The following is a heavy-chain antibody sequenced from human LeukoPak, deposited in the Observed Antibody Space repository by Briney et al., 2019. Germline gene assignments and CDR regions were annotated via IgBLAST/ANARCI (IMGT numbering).Heavy chain of an antibody. D-gene: IGHD6-6*01. J-gene: IGHJ4*02. CDR3: AREPSIEARPGDY. V-gene: IGHV1-2*06. CDR2: INPNSGGT. Sequence: ASVKVSCKASGYTFTGYYMHWVRQAPGQGLGWMGRINPNSGGTNYAQKFQGRVTMTRDTSISTAYMALSRLRSDDTAVYYCAREPSIEARPGDYWGQGTLVTVSS. CDR1: GYTFTGYY.